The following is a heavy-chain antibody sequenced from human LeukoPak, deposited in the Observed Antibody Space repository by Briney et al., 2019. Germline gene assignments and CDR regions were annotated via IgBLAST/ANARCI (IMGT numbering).Heavy chain of an antibody. V-gene: IGHV3-48*03. CDR3: ALLAVANDFDY. J-gene: IGHJ4*02. CDR1: GFMFSSFE. Sequence: GGSLRLSCAASGFMFSSFEMYWVRQAPGKGLEWVSYISSGASTMYYADSVKGRFTISRDNARNSLFLQMNSLRAEDAAVYYCALLAVANDFDYWGQGTLVTVSS. CDR2: ISSGASTM. D-gene: IGHD6-19*01.